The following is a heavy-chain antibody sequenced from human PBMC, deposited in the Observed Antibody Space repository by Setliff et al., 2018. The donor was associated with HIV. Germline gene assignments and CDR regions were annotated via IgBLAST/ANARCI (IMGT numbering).Heavy chain of an antibody. V-gene: IGHV4-61*10. D-gene: IGHD5-12*01. CDR2: IMYNEGN. CDR1: GGSISSGSYSGSYY. Sequence: SETLSLTCTVSGGSISSGSYSGSYYWSWIRQPAGKGLEWIGYIMYNEGNNFNPSLKSRVTISVDTSKNELSLRLSSVTAADSAVYYCARVGHTRGYGGYDVYYYYMDVWDEGTTVTVSS. J-gene: IGHJ6*03. CDR3: ARVGHTRGYGGYDVYYYYMDV.